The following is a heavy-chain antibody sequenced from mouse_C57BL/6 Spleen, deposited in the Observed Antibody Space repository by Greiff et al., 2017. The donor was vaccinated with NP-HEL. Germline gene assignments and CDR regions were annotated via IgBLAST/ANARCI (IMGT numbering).Heavy chain of an antibody. D-gene: IGHD1-1*01. CDR3: ARGTTVVATDEFAY. J-gene: IGHJ3*01. CDR2: IYPRDGST. CDR1: GYTFTDHT. V-gene: IGHV1-78*01. Sequence: QVQLKESDAELVKPGASVKISCKVSGYTFTDHTIHWMKQRPEQGLEWIGYIYPRDGSTKYNENFKGTATLTADKSSSTDYMQLNSLTAEDSAVYCCARGTTVVATDEFAYWGQGTLVTVSA.